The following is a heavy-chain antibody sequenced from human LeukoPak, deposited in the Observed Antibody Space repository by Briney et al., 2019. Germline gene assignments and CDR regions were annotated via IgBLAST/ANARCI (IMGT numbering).Heavy chain of an antibody. D-gene: IGHD2-2*01. CDR2: IKPDGSEK. CDR3: ARVGSTSRAPNS. CDR1: RFTFSNSW. Sequence: GGSLRLSCAASRFTFSNSWMSRVRQAPGKGLEWVASIKPDGSEKYYVDSVKGRFAISRDNAKNSLYLQMNSLIADDTAIYYCARVGSTSRAPNSWGQGTLVTVSS. V-gene: IGHV3-7*01. J-gene: IGHJ4*02.